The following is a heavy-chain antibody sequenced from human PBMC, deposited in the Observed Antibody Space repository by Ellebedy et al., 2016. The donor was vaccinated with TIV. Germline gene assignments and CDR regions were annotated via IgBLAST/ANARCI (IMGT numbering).Heavy chain of an antibody. J-gene: IGHJ6*02. CDR2: IFHSGST. CDR1: GVSISTYY. CDR3: ARGNRDSGSGYHPSFYYGLDV. V-gene: IGHV4-59*01. Sequence: MPSETLSLTCTVSGVSISTYYWSWIRQPPGKGLECIGYIFHSGSTNYNPSLKSRVAIAVDTSKNQFSLRLTSVTAADTAVYSCARGNRDSGSGYHPSFYYGLDVWGQGTTVTVSS. D-gene: IGHD3-3*01.